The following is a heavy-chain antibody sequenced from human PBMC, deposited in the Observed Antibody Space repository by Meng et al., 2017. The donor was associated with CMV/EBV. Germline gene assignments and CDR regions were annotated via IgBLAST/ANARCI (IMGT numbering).Heavy chain of an antibody. CDR3: ARGPLGEYSNYDAP. Sequence: QVQLVQSGAEVKKPGASVKVSCKASGYTFTSYGISWVRQAPGQGLEWMGWINPNSGGTNYAQKFQGRVTMTRDTSISTAYMELSRLRSDDTAVYYCARGPLGEYSNYDAPWGQGTLVTVAS. CDR2: INPNSGGT. V-gene: IGHV1-2*02. D-gene: IGHD4-11*01. CDR1: GYTFTSYG. J-gene: IGHJ5*02.